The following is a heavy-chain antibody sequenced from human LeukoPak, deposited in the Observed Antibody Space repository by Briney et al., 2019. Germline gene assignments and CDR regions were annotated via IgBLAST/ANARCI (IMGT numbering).Heavy chain of an antibody. CDR2: ISSSSNTI. Sequence: GGSLRLSCAASAFTFSGYSMNWVRQAPGKGLEWISYISSSSNTIYYADSVKGRFTISRDNSKNTLYLQMNSLRAEDTALYYCAKINRGEVAGHMDYWGQGTLVTVSS. V-gene: IGHV3-48*01. D-gene: IGHD6-19*01. CDR1: AFTFSGYS. CDR3: AKINRGEVAGHMDY. J-gene: IGHJ4*02.